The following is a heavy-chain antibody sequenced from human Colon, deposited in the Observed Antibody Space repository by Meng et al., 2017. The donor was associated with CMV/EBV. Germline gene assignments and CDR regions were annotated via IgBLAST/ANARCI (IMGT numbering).Heavy chain of an antibody. CDR2: INHSGDT. V-gene: IGHV4-34*08. J-gene: IGHJ4*02. CDR1: GGTYSSYY. Sequence: GSLRLSCGVSGGTYSSYYWSWIRQAPGKGLEWSGEINHSGDTNYNPSLKSRAAISADKSLRQFSLTLTSVTAADTAVYYCGSRYCSKTSCALGDFWGQGRLVTVSS. D-gene: IGHD2-2*01. CDR3: GSRYCSKTSCALGDF.